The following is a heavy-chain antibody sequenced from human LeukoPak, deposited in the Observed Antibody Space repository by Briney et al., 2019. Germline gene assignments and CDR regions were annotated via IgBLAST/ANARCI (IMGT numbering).Heavy chain of an antibody. V-gene: IGHV1-8*01. Sequence: GASVKVSCKASGYTFTNYDINWVRQATGQGLEWMGWMNPNNGNTGYAQKFQGRVTMTRNTSITTAYMELSSLRSEDTAMYYCKMAKEGNAFDIWGQGTMVTVSS. D-gene: IGHD5-24*01. CDR1: GYTFTNYD. CDR2: MNPNNGNT. CDR3: KMAKEGNAFDI. J-gene: IGHJ3*02.